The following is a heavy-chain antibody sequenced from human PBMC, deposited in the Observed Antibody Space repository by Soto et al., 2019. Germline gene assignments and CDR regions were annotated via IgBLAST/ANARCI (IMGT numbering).Heavy chain of an antibody. D-gene: IGHD2-15*01. J-gene: IGHJ3*02. Sequence: QVQLVESGGGVVQPGRSLRLSCAASGFTFSSYGMHWVRQAPGKGLEWVAVIWYDGSNKYYADSVKGRFTISRDNSKNTRYRQMNSLRGEDTAVYYCARGGVVGVVAARGADAFDIWGQGTMVTVSS. CDR1: GFTFSSYG. CDR2: IWYDGSNK. V-gene: IGHV3-33*01. CDR3: ARGGVVGVVAARGADAFDI.